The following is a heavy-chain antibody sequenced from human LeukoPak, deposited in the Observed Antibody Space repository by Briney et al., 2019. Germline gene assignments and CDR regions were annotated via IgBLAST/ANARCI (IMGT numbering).Heavy chain of an antibody. J-gene: IGHJ4*02. CDR1: GFTFTNYW. CDR2: IKEDGSEK. V-gene: IGHV3-7*03. Sequence: GGSLRLSCTASGFTFTNYWMTWVRQAPGEGLEWVANIKEDGSEKYSVDSVRGRFSISRDNTKGSLFLQWNRLRAEDTAVYYCATDPQPRDDYWGQGTLVTVSS. CDR3: ATDPQPRDDY. D-gene: IGHD2-2*01.